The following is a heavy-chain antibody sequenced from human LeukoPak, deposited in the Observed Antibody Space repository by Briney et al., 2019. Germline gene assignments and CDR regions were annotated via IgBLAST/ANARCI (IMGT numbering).Heavy chain of an antibody. D-gene: IGHD2-2*01. CDR2: INSDGSSR. J-gene: IGHJ4*02. Sequence: GRSLRLSCAASGFTFSSYWMHWVRQAPGKGLVWVSRINSDGSSRSYADSVKGRFTISRDNAKNTLYLQMNSLRAEDTAVYYCARELPAAILRLDPGLDYWGQGTLVTVSS. V-gene: IGHV3-74*01. CDR3: ARELPAAILRLDPGLDY. CDR1: GFTFSSYW.